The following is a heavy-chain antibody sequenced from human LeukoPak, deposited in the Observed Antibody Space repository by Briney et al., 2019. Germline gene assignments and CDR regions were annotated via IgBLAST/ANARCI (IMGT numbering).Heavy chain of an antibody. CDR2: ISWNSGSI. CDR1: GFTFDDYA. J-gene: IGHJ4*02. V-gene: IGHV3-9*01. CDR3: AKGNYYYDSSSYSDIRGDFDY. Sequence: GGSLRLSCAASGFTFDDYAMHWVRQAPGKGLEWVSGISWNSGSIGYADSVKGRFTISRDNAKNSLYLQMNSLRAEDTALYYCAKGNYYYDSSSYSDIRGDFDYWGQGTLVTVSS. D-gene: IGHD3-22*01.